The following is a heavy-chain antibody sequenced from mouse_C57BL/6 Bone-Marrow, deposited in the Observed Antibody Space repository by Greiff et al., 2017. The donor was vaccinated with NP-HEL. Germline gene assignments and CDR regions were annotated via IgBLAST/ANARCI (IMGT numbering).Heavy chain of an antibody. D-gene: IGHD1-1*01. CDR1: GFTFSSYT. CDR2: ISGGGGNT. Sequence: EVKLMESGGGLVKPGGSLKLSCAASGFTFSSYTMSWVRQTPEKRLEWVATISGGGGNTYYPDSVKGRFTISRDNAKNTLYLQMSSLRSEDTALYYCARLGDYYGSSPYWYFDVWGTGTTVTVSS. J-gene: IGHJ1*03. CDR3: ARLGDYYGSSPYWYFDV. V-gene: IGHV5-9*01.